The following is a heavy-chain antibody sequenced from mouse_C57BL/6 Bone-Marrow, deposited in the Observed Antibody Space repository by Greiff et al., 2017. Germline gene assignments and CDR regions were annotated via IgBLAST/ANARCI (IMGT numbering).Heavy chain of an antibody. CDR2: IDPSDSDT. Sequence: QVQLQQPGAELVRPGSSVKLSCKASGYTFTSYWMHWVKQRPIQGLEWIGNIDPSDSDTHYNQKFKDKATLTVDKSSSTAYMQLSSLTSEDSAVYYCAKNGNYVALDYWGQGTSLTVSS. V-gene: IGHV1-52*01. J-gene: IGHJ4*01. CDR1: GYTFTSYW. CDR3: AKNGNYVALDY. D-gene: IGHD2-1*01.